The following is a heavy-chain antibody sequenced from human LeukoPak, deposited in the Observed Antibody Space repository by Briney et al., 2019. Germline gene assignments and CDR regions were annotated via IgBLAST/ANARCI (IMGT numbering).Heavy chain of an antibody. J-gene: IGHJ6*03. D-gene: IGHD3-3*01. CDR1: GGSFSGYY. Sequence: KPSETLSLTCAVYGGSFSGYYWSWIRQPPGKGLDWIGEINHSGSTNYNPSLKSRVTISVDTSKNQFSLKLSSVTAADTAVYYCARGRRVFGVVSLYYYYYYMDVWGKGTTVTVSS. CDR2: INHSGST. V-gene: IGHV4-34*01. CDR3: ARGRRVFGVVSLYYYYYYMDV.